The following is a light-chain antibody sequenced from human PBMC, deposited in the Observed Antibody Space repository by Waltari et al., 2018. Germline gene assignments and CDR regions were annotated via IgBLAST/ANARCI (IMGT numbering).Light chain of an antibody. CDR2: DAS. CDR1: QSVGTF. CDR3: QQRSNWPMYT. Sequence: EIVLTQSPATLSVSSGESATLSCRASQSVGTFLAWFQHKPGHAPRLLIYDASKRATGIPARFSGSGSGTDFSLTIRSLEPEDFAIYYCQQRSNWPMYTFGQGTKLEIK. V-gene: IGKV3-11*01. J-gene: IGKJ2*01.